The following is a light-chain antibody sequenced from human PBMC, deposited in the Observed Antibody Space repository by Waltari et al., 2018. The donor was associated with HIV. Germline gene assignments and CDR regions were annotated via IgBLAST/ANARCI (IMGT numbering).Light chain of an antibody. CDR2: AAS. V-gene: IGKV1-27*01. CDR1: QGIANH. CDR3: QKYNSAPYT. J-gene: IGKJ2*01. Sequence: DIQLTQSPSSLSASVGDRVTITCRASQGIANHLAWYQQKPVQVPKLLIYAASTLQSGVPSRFSGGGSETDFTLTISSLQPEDVASYYCQKYNSAPYTFGQGTRLEIK.